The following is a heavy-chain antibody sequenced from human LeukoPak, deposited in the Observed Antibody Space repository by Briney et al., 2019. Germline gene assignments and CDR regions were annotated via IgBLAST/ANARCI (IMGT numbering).Heavy chain of an antibody. D-gene: IGHD3-10*01. CDR1: GYTFTGYY. CDR3: ARSSGSGRFFDY. Sequence: ASVKVSCKASGYTFTGYYMHWVRQAPGQGLEWMGWINPNSGGTKYAQKFQGRVTMTRDTSISTAYMELSRLRSDDTAVYYCARSSGSGRFFDYWGQGTLVTVSS. CDR2: INPNSGGT. V-gene: IGHV1-2*02. J-gene: IGHJ4*02.